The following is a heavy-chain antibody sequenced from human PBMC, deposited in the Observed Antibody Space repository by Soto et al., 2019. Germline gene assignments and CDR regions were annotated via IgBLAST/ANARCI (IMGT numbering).Heavy chain of an antibody. CDR1: GGSISSSNW. CDR2: IYHSGST. CDR3: ARTSLTLLGPSNDYYGKGF. J-gene: IGHJ6*02. D-gene: IGHD3-3*01. V-gene: IGHV4-4*02. Sequence: SETLALTCAVSGGSISSSNWWSWVRQPPGKGLEWIGEIYHSGSTNYNPSLKSRVSITVDTSKNQFSLNLSSVTAEDTAVYYCARTSLTLLGPSNDYYGKGFWGLGTTVTVSS.